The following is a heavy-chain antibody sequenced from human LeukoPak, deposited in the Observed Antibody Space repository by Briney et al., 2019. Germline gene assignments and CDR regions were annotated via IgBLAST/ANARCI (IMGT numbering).Heavy chain of an antibody. D-gene: IGHD2-2*01. CDR2: IYTNGGT. V-gene: IGHV3-53*01. J-gene: IGHJ4*02. CDR1: GFTVSSNY. CDR3: AKSIVAAALFDY. Sequence: GGSLRLSCAASGFTVSSNYMSWLRQAPGKGLEWVSVIYTNGGTYYADSVKGRFTISRDNSKNTVYLQMNSLRAEDTAVYYCAKSIVAAALFDYWGQGTLVTVSS.